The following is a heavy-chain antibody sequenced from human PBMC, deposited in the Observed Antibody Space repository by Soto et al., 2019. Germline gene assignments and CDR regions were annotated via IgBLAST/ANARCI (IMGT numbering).Heavy chain of an antibody. CDR3: ARGIVVVTATPYNWFDP. Sequence: QVQLVQSGAEVKKPGSSVKVSCKASGGTFSSYAISWVRQAPGQGLEWMGGIIPIFGTATYAQKFQGRVTITADESTSTAYMELSSLRSEDTAVYYCARGIVVVTATPYNWFDPWGQGTLVTVSS. CDR1: GGTFSSYA. V-gene: IGHV1-69*01. J-gene: IGHJ5*02. CDR2: IIPIFGTA. D-gene: IGHD2-21*02.